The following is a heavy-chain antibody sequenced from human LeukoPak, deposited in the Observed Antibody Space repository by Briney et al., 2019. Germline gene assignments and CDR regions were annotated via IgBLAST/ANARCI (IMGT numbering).Heavy chain of an antibody. D-gene: IGHD4-23*01. J-gene: IGHJ6*02. V-gene: IGHV1-2*04. CDR3: ARGPTVAPYYYYYYGMDV. CDR2: INPNSGGT. CDR1: GYTFTGYY. Sequence: ASVKVSCKASGYTFTGYYMHWVRQATGQGLEWMGWINPNSGGTNYAQKFQGWVTMTRDTSISTAYMELSRLRSDDTAVYYCARGPTVAPYYYYYYGMDVWGQGATVTVSS.